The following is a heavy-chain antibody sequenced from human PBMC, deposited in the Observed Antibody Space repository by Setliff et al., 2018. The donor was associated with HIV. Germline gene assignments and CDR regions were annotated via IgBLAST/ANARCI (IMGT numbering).Heavy chain of an antibody. D-gene: IGHD3-9*01. CDR3: ARGYDILTGYIFDY. J-gene: IGHJ4*02. CDR2: IYHIGST. V-gene: IGHV4-38-2*01. Sequence: KASETLSLTCAVSGYSISSGYYWGWFRQPPGKGLEWIGNIYHIGSTYYNPSLKSRVTISVDTSKNQFSLKLSSVTAADTAVYYCARGYDILTGYIFDYWGQGTLVTVSS. CDR1: GYSISSGYY.